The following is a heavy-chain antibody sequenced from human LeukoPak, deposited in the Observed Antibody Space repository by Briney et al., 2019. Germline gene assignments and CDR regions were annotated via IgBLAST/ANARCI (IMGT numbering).Heavy chain of an antibody. Sequence: HGESLKISCKGSGYSFTSYWIGWVRQMPGKDLEWMGIIYPGDSDTRYSPSFQGQVTISADKSISTAYLQWSSLKASDTAMYYCAIYNYTQHIAARVVWFDPWGQGTLVTVSS. D-gene: IGHD6-6*01. CDR2: IYPGDSDT. CDR1: GYSFTSYW. J-gene: IGHJ5*02. CDR3: AIYNYTQHIAARVVWFDP. V-gene: IGHV5-51*01.